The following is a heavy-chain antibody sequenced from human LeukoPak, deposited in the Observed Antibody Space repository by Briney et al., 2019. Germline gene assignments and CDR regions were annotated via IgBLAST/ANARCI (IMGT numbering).Heavy chain of an antibody. CDR3: ASDTVRFCYGMDV. J-gene: IGHJ6*02. Sequence: GGSLRLSCAASGFTFSDYYMSWIRQALGEGLEWVSYISSSGSTIYYADSVKGRFTISRDNAKNSLYLQMNSLRAEDTAVYYCASDTVRFCYGMDVWGQGTTVTVSS. V-gene: IGHV3-11*01. CDR2: ISSSGSTI. D-gene: IGHD3-3*01. CDR1: GFTFSDYY.